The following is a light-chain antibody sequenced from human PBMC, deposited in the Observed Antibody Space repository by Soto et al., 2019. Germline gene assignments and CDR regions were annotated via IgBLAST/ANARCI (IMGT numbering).Light chain of an antibody. J-gene: IGKJ1*01. CDR2: KAS. CDR1: QSISSW. V-gene: IGKV1-5*03. Sequence: DIQMTQSPSTLSASVGDRVTITCRASQSISSWLAWYQQKPGKAPKLLIYKASSLESGVPSRFSGSGSGTEFTLTISSLQPDDFATYYCKHYNSYSPWTFGQGTKVEIK. CDR3: KHYNSYSPWT.